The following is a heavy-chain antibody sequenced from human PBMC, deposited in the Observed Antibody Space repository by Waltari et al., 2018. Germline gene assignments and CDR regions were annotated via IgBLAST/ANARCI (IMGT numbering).Heavy chain of an antibody. Sequence: QITLKESGPTLVKPTQTLTLTCTFSGFSLSTSGVGVGWIRQPPGKALEWLALIYWNDDKRYSPSLKSRLTITKDTSKNQVVLTMTNMDPVDTATYYFAHSPLWFGELFPDYWGQGTLVTVSS. D-gene: IGHD3-10*01. CDR2: IYWNDDK. J-gene: IGHJ4*02. V-gene: IGHV2-5*01. CDR3: AHSPLWFGELFPDY. CDR1: GFSLSTSGVG.